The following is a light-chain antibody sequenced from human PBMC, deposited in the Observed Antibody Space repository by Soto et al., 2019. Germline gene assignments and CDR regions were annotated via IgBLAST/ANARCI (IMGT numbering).Light chain of an antibody. J-gene: IGKJ1*01. CDR1: QSVSNF. CDR2: GAS. Sequence: EVMLTQSPATLSLSPGERATLTCRASQSVSNFLAWYQQKPGQAPRLLISGASTRATGIPARFSGRGSGTEFTLTVSSRQSEDFAVYYCQQDNNWPRTFGQGTKV. V-gene: IGKV3-15*01. CDR3: QQDNNWPRT.